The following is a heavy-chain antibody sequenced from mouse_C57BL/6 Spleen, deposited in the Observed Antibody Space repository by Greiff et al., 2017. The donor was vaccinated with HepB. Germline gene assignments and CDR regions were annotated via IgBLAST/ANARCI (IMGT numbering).Heavy chain of an antibody. J-gene: IGHJ2*01. Sequence: VQLQQSGPELVKPGASVKISCKASGYTFTDYYMNWVKQSHGKSLEWIGDINPNNGGTSYNQKFKGKATLTVDKSSSTAYMELRSLTSEDSAVYYCARELHDYWGQGTTLTVSS. CDR3: ARELHDY. V-gene: IGHV1-26*01. CDR1: GYTFTDYY. CDR2: INPNNGGT.